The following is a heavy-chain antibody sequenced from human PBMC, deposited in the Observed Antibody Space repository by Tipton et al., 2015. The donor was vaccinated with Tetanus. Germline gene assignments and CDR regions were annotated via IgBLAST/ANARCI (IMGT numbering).Heavy chain of an antibody. CDR2: IYKSGNT. CDR1: GGSFSSSNDY. J-gene: IGHJ6*03. Sequence: TLSLTCTVSGGSFSSSNDYWAWIRQSPGEGLEWIGHIYKSGNTYYKPSLKSRVAISIDASKNQFSLKLNSMTAADTAVYYCARVGYYYYYMDVWGKGTTVTVSS. CDR3: ARVGYYYYYMDV. D-gene: IGHD3-22*01. V-gene: IGHV4-30-4*08.